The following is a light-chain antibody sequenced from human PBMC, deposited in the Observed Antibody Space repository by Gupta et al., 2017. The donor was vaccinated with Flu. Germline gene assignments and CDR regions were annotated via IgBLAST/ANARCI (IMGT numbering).Light chain of an antibody. Sequence: EIVLTQSPGTLSLSPGERATLSCRASQSVSGSYLAWYQQKPGQAPRLLMYGASSRATGIPDRFSGSGCGTDFTLTISRREPEDFTVDYCQQYGRSPPSTFGQGTKVEIK. CDR2: GAS. V-gene: IGKV3-20*01. J-gene: IGKJ2*02. CDR1: QSVSGSY. CDR3: QQYGRSPPST.